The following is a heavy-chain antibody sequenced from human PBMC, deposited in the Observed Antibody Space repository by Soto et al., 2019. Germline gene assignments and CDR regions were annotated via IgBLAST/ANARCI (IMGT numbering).Heavy chain of an antibody. J-gene: IGHJ4*02. D-gene: IGHD3-10*01. CDR2: IYTSGST. Sequence: SETLSLTCTVSGGSISSYYWSWIRQPSGKGLEWIGRIYTSGSTNYNPSLKSRVTMSVDTSKNQFSLRLSSVTAADTAVYYCARDLKFGQADYWGQGSQVTVSS. V-gene: IGHV4-4*07. CDR3: ARDLKFGQADY. CDR1: GGSISSYY.